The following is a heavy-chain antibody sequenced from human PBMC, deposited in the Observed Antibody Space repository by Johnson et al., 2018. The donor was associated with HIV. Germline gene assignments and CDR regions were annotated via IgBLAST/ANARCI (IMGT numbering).Heavy chain of an antibody. Sequence: QVQLVESGGGVVQPGRSLRLSCAASGFTFSRYPMHWIRQAPGEGLEWVALISDDGSSRYYADSVKGRFTLSRDNSKNTLYLQMNSLRAEDTAVYYCARIGLPYYYGSGSYSHDAFDIWGQGTMVTVSS. V-gene: IGHV3-30-3*01. CDR3: ARIGLPYYYGSGSYSHDAFDI. D-gene: IGHD3-10*01. CDR1: GFTFSRYP. CDR2: ISDDGSSR. J-gene: IGHJ3*02.